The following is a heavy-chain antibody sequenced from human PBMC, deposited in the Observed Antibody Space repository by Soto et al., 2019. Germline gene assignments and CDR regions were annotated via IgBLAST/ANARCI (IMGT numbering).Heavy chain of an antibody. V-gene: IGHV1-3*01. CDR3: ARVEQWLAYNWFDP. D-gene: IGHD6-19*01. Sequence: ASVKVSCKASGYTFTSYAMHRVRQAPGQRLEWMGWINAGNGNTKYSQKFQGRVTITRDTSASTAYMELSSLRSEDTAVYYCARVEQWLAYNWFDPWGQGTLVTVSS. CDR2: INAGNGNT. CDR1: GYTFTSYA. J-gene: IGHJ5*02.